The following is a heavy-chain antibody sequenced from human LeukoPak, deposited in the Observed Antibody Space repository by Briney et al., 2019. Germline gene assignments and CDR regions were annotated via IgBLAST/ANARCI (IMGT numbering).Heavy chain of an antibody. CDR3: ARVRWASYYFEY. V-gene: IGHV3-48*02. J-gene: IGHJ4*02. CDR2: ISSGSSSI. CDR1: GFTFSTYS. D-gene: IGHD4-23*01. Sequence: GGSLRLSCAASGFTFSTYSMNWVRQAPGKGLEWVSYISSGSSSISYADSVKGRFTISRENAKNSLYLQMNSLRDEDTAVYYCARVRWASYYFEYWGQGTLVTVSS.